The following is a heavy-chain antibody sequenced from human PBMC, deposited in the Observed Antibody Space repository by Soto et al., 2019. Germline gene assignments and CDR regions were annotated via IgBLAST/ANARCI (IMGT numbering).Heavy chain of an antibody. CDR1: GGSISSGGYY. D-gene: IGHD1-26*01. CDR2: IYYSGST. CDR3: ARDRAGSFTTHWYFAL. J-gene: IGHJ2*01. Sequence: QVQLQESGPGLVKPSQTLSLTCTVSGGSISSGGYYWSWIRQHPGKGLEWIGYIYYSGSTYYNPSAHSRVTLSVDTPKNQFSLQLSSVTAADTAVYYCARDRAGSFTTHWYFALWGRGTLVTVSS. V-gene: IGHV4-31*03.